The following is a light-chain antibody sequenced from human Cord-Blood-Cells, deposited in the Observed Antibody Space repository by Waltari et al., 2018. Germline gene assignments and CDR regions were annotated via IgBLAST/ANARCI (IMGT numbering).Light chain of an antibody. CDR3: QAWDSSVV. Sequence: SYELTQPPSVSVSPGHPASIPCSGDKLGAKYACWYQQKPRPPPVLVIYQDRQLPSGLPERFASSNSRNAATLTISGTQAMDGADYYCQAWDSSVVFGRGTKLTGL. J-gene: IGLJ2*01. V-gene: IGLV3-1*01. CDR2: QDR. CDR1: KLGAKY.